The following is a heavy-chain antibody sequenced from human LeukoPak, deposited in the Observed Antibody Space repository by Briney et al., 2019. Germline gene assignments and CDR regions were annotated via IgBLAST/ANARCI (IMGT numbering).Heavy chain of an antibody. J-gene: IGHJ5*02. Sequence: SQTLSLTCTVSGGSISSGGYYWSWIRQHPGKGLEWIGYIYYSGSTYYNPSLMSRVTISVDTSKNQFSLKLSSVTAADTAVYYCARAVRSTVHRGWFDPWGQGTLVTVSS. D-gene: IGHD4-17*01. CDR2: IYYSGST. CDR3: ARAVRSTVHRGWFDP. V-gene: IGHV4-31*03. CDR1: GGSISSGGYY.